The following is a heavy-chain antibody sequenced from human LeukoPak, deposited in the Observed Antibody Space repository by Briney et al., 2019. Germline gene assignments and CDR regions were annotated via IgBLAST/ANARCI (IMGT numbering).Heavy chain of an antibody. Sequence: ASVKVSCTASGYTFTSYGISWVRQAPGQGLEWMGLISAYNGNTNYAQKLQGRVTMTTDTSTSTAYMELRSLRSDDTAVYYCARETNYYDSSGYYYVYWGQGTPVTVSS. CDR2: ISAYNGNT. CDR3: ARETNYYDSSGYYYVY. D-gene: IGHD3-22*01. J-gene: IGHJ4*02. CDR1: GYTFTSYG. V-gene: IGHV1-18*01.